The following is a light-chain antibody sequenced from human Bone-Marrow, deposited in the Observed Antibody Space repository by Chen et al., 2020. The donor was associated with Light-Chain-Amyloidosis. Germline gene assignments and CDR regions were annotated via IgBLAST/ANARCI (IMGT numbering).Light chain of an antibody. Sequence: SYVLPLPSSLAFAPGQTATTACGGNNIGSTSVHWYQQTPGQAPLLVVYDDSDRPSGIPERLSGSNSGNTATLTISRVEAGDEADYYCQVWDRSSDRPVFGGGTKLTVL. CDR1: NIGSTS. J-gene: IGLJ3*02. V-gene: IGLV3-21*02. CDR2: DDS. CDR3: QVWDRSSDRPV.